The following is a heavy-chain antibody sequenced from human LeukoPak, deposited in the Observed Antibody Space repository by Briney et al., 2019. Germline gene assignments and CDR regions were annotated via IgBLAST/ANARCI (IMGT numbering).Heavy chain of an antibody. CDR2: IYYSGST. J-gene: IGHJ6*03. Sequence: PSETLSLTCTVSAGSISSSNYYWSWIRQPPGKGLEWIGYIYYSGSTNYNPSLKSRVTISVDTSKNQFSLKLSSVTAADTAVYYCARDKDREGGWIYYMDVWGKGTTVTVSS. CDR3: ARDKDREGGWIYYMDV. V-gene: IGHV4-61*01. CDR1: AGSISSSNYY. D-gene: IGHD5-12*01.